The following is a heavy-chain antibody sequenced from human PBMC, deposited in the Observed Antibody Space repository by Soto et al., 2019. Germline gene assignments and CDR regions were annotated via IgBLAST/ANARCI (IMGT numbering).Heavy chain of an antibody. CDR3: AGGSGGGFCFDL. CDR2: IYSGGNT. Sequence: EEQLVESGGGLVQPGGSLRLSCAASDFTVSSNYMSWVRQAPGKGLEWVSVIYSGGNTYYADSVKGRFTISRHNSKNTLYRQMNRLRAEDPAVYYCAGGSGGGFCFDLWGRGTLVTVSS. D-gene: IGHD3-10*01. V-gene: IGHV3-53*04. CDR1: DFTVSSNY. J-gene: IGHJ2*01.